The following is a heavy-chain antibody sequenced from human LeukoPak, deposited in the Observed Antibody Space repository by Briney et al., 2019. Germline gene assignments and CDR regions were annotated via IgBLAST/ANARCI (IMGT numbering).Heavy chain of an antibody. V-gene: IGHV4-59*01. CDR3: TRSGTAANVLDY. J-gene: IGHJ4*02. CDR1: GGSISSYY. D-gene: IGHD2-2*01. Sequence: SETLSLTCTVSGGSISSYYWSWIRQPPGKGLEWIGNIFSSGSTNYNPSLKSRVTISVDTSKNQFSLRLSSVTTADTAVYYCTRSGTAANVLDYWGRGTLVTVSS. CDR2: IFSSGST.